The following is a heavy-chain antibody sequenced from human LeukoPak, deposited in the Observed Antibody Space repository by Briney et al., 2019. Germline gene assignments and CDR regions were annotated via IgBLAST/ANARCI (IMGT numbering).Heavy chain of an antibody. V-gene: IGHV4-38-2*02. CDR2: IYHSGST. CDR1: GYSISSGYY. CDR3: AGLVGAAGGTLAFDI. J-gene: IGHJ3*02. Sequence: PSETLSLTCTVSGYSISSGYYWGWIRQPPGKGLEWIGSIYHSGSTYYNPSLKSRVTISVDTSKNQFSLKLSSVTAADTAVYYCAGLVGAAGGTLAFDIWGQGTMVTVSS. D-gene: IGHD6-13*01.